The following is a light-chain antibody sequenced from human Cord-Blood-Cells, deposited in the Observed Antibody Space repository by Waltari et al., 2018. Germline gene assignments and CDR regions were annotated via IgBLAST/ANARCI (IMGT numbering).Light chain of an antibody. J-gene: IGKJ1*01. Sequence: DIQMTQSPSSLSASVGDSVTITCRASQSISSYLNWYQQKPGKAPKLLIYAASSLQSGVPSRFSGSGSGTDFTPTISSLQPEDFATYYCQQSYSTPWTFGQGTKVEIK. CDR1: QSISSY. V-gene: IGKV1-39*01. CDR2: AAS. CDR3: QQSYSTPWT.